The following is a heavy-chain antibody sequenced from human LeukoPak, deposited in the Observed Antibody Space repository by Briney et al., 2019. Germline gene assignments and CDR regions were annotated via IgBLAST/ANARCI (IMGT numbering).Heavy chain of an antibody. Sequence: GGSLRLSCAASGFTFSSYAMSWIRQAPGKGLEWVSGISGSDGSTYYADSVKGRFTISRDNSKNTLYLQINSLRAEDTAVYYCGKVVYYGSEDRDYWGQGTLVTVSS. CDR3: GKVVYYGSEDRDY. J-gene: IGHJ4*02. D-gene: IGHD3-10*01. V-gene: IGHV3-23*01. CDR2: ISGSDGST. CDR1: GFTFSSYA.